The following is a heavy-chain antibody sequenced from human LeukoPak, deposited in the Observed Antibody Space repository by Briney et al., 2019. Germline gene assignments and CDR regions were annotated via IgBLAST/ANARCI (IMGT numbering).Heavy chain of an antibody. J-gene: IGHJ6*02. CDR3: AVTTDHLEWFQYGMDV. Sequence: ASVKVSCKASGYTFTGYYMHWVRQAPGQGLEWMGRINPNSGGTNYAQKFQGRVTMTRDTSISTAHMELSRLRSDDTAVYYCAVTTDHLEWFQYGMDVWGQGTTVTVSS. V-gene: IGHV1-2*06. CDR1: GYTFTGYY. D-gene: IGHD3-3*01. CDR2: INPNSGGT.